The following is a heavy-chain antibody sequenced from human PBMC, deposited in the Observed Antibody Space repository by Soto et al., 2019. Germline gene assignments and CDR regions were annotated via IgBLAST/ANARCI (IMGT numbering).Heavy chain of an antibody. Sequence: SELLSLTCALNGWSFSRYYWSWILQPSGKGLEWIGEINHSGSTNYNPSLKSRVTISVDTSKNQFSLKLSSVTAADTAVYYCARGQLWFGELFSYYYGMDVWGQGTTVT. CDR2: INHSGST. D-gene: IGHD3-10*01. CDR3: ARGQLWFGELFSYYYGMDV. J-gene: IGHJ6*02. V-gene: IGHV4-34*01. CDR1: GWSFSRYY.